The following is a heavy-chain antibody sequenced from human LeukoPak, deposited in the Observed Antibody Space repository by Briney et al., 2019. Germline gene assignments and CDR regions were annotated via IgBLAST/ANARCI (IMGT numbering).Heavy chain of an antibody. CDR1: GYNFIIYW. D-gene: IGHD2-2*01. V-gene: IGHV5-51*01. J-gene: IGHJ4*02. CDR2: IYPGDSDT. Sequence: PGESLKISCKGSGYNFIIYWIGWVRQTPGRGLEWVGNIYPGDSDTTYSPSFQGQVTISADKSINTAYLQWSSLKASDSAMYYCVRHLSDITSCPNYWGPGTLITVAS. CDR3: VRHLSDITSCPNY.